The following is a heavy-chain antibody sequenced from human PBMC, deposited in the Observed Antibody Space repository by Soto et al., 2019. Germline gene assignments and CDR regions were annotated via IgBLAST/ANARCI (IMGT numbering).Heavy chain of an antibody. D-gene: IGHD6-13*01. CDR1: GYTFTGYY. J-gene: IGHJ3*02. Sequence: ASVKVSCKASGYTFTGYYMHWVRQAPGQGLEWMGWINPNSGGTNYAQKFQGWVTMTRDTSISTAYMELSRLRSDDTAVYYCARGYSSSWYDTFDTWGQGTMVRVS. V-gene: IGHV1-2*04. CDR2: INPNSGGT. CDR3: ARGYSSSWYDTFDT.